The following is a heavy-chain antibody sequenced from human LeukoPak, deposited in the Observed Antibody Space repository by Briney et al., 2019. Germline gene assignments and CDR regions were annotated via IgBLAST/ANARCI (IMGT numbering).Heavy chain of an antibody. D-gene: IGHD3-22*01. Sequence: GGSLRLSCAASGFTFRTYWMTWVRQAPGKGLEWVANINQDVSEKYYVDSVKGRFTISRDNAKNSLYRQMNSLRAEDTAVYYCARDLSPYYDSSAYYDAFDIWGQGTMVTVSS. CDR3: ARDLSPYYDSSAYYDAFDI. CDR2: INQDVSEK. V-gene: IGHV3-7*01. CDR1: GFTFRTYW. J-gene: IGHJ3*02.